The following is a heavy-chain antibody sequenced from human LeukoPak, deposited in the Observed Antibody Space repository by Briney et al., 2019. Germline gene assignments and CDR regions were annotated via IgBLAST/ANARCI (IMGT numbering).Heavy chain of an antibody. CDR1: GRPIRSYY. J-gene: IGHJ4*02. Sequence: SDTLSHTYTLSGRPIRSYYWRWLRQPTAKGLEGIGYMSTRGSTNYNPSLKSRVTISVETSKNQFSLKLSSVTAADTAVYYCARRFPGVFSENAVFDYWGQGTLVTVSS. CDR3: ARRFPGVFSENAVFDY. D-gene: IGHD1-1*01. CDR2: MSTRGST. V-gene: IGHV4-4*09.